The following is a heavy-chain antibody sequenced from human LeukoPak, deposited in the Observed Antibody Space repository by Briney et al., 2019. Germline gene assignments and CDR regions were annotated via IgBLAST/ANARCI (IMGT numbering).Heavy chain of an antibody. J-gene: IGHJ4*02. CDR1: GYTFTSYY. D-gene: IGHD4-17*01. CDR2: INPSGGST. Sequence: GASVKVSCKASGYTFTSYYMHWVRQAPGQGLEWMGMINPSGGSTSYAQKFQGRVTMTRDTSTSTVYMELSSLRSEDTAVYYCATVFGDSTIDYWGQGTLVTVSS. CDR3: ATVFGDSTIDY. V-gene: IGHV1-46*03.